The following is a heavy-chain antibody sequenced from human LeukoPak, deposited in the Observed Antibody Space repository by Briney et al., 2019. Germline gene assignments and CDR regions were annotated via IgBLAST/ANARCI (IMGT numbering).Heavy chain of an antibody. CDR3: ARDRWIGSPLPSGGYYYMDV. CDR2: IIPMFGTA. J-gene: IGHJ6*03. D-gene: IGHD3-3*01. CDR1: GGTFSSYA. V-gene: IGHV1-69*05. Sequence: VASVKVSCKASGGTFSSYAISWVRQAPGQGLEWMGGIIPMFGTANYAQKFQGRVTITTDESTSTAYMELSSLRSEDTAVYYCARDRWIGSPLPSGGYYYMDVWGKGTTVTVS.